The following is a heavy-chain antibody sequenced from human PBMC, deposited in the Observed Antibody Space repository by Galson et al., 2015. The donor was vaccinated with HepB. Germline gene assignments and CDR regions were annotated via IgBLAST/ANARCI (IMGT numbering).Heavy chain of an antibody. Sequence: SVKVSCKASGYTFTSYAMHWVRQAPGQRLEWMGWINAGNGNTKYSQKFQGRVTITRDTSASTAYMELSSLRSEDTAVYYCARVRATHYYYGMDVWGQGTTVTVSS. CDR1: GYTFTSYA. J-gene: IGHJ6*02. V-gene: IGHV1-3*01. CDR3: ARVRATHYYYGMDV. CDR2: INAGNGNT.